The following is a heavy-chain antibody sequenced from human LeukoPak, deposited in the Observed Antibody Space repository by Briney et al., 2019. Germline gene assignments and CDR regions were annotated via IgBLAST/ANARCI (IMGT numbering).Heavy chain of an antibody. V-gene: IGHV3-23*01. Sequence: PGGSLRLSCAASGFTFSSYTMTWVRQAPGKGLEWVSVVSGSGATTHYADSVKGRFTISRDNSRNTLYLQMNSLKTEDTAVYYCTTGGLRMTTVVTPVRKFDYRGQGTLVTVSS. D-gene: IGHD4-23*01. CDR3: TTGGLRMTTVVTPVRKFDY. CDR2: VSGSGATT. CDR1: GFTFSSYT. J-gene: IGHJ4*02.